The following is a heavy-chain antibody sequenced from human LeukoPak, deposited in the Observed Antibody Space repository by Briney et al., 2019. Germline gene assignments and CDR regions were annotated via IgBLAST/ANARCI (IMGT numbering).Heavy chain of an antibody. D-gene: IGHD6-19*01. V-gene: IGHV3-48*03. CDR3: ARVGSGWNYYFDY. CDR2: ISSSGSTI. CDR1: GFTFSSYE. J-gene: IGHJ4*02. Sequence: GGSLRLSCAASGFTFSSYEMNWVRQAPGKGLEWVSYISSSGSTIYYADSVKGRFTISRDNAKNSLYLQMNSLRAEDTAVYYCARVGSGWNYYFDYWGQGTLVTVSS.